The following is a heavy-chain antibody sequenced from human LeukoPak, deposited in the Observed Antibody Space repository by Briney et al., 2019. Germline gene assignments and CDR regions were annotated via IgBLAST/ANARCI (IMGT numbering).Heavy chain of an antibody. CDR3: ARGYGYYFDY. J-gene: IGHJ4*02. Sequence: SQTLSLTCVISGDTVSSNTACWNWIRQSPSRGLEWLGRTYYMSKWKNDDALSVKSRITINPHTSKNQFSLQLNSVTPEDTAVYYCARGYGYYFDYWGQGTLVTVSS. V-gene: IGHV6-1*01. CDR1: GDTVSSNTAC. D-gene: IGHD1-1*01. CDR2: TYYMSKWKN.